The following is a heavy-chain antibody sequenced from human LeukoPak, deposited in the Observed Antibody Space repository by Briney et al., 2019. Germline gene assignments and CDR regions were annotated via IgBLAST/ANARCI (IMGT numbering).Heavy chain of an antibody. V-gene: IGHV4-4*07. CDR1: GGSISSYY. J-gene: IGHJ4*02. Sequence: SETLSLTCAVSGGSISSYYWSWIRQPAGKGLEWIGRIYTSGSTNYNPSLKSRVTISVDTSKNQFSLKLSSVTAADTAVYYCARQSAITIYGYWGQGTLVTVSS. D-gene: IGHD3-3*01. CDR2: IYTSGST. CDR3: ARQSAITIYGY.